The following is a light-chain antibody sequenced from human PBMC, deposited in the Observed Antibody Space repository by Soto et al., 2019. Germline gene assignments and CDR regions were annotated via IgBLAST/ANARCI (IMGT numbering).Light chain of an antibody. CDR1: QSILYSSNNKNY. CDR3: QQYYITPLT. V-gene: IGKV4-1*01. CDR2: WAS. Sequence: DIVMTQSPDSLAVSLGERATINCKSSQSILYSSNNKNYLAWYQQKPGQPPKLLIYWASTRESGVPDRFSGSGSGTDFTLTISSLQAEDVALYYCQQYYITPLTFGQGTKLQIK. J-gene: IGKJ2*01.